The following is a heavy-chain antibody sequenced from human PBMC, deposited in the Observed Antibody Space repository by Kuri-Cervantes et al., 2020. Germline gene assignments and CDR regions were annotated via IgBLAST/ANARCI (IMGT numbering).Heavy chain of an antibody. V-gene: IGHV1-18*04. CDR1: GFTFSSYW. J-gene: IGHJ6*02. Sequence: GESLKISCAASGFTFSSYWMHWVRQAPGQGLEWMGWINPNSGGTNYAQKLQGRVTMTTDTSTSTAYMELRSLRSDDTAVYYCARYYYDSSLSPRYYYYYGMDVWGQGTTVTVSS. D-gene: IGHD3-22*01. CDR2: INPNSGGT. CDR3: ARYYYDSSLSPRYYYYYGMDV.